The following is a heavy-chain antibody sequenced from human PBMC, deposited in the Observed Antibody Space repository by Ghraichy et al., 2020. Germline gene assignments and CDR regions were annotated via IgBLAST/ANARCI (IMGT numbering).Heavy chain of an antibody. CDR1: GFSLSTSGMC. CDR3: ARIRTPAYGDSLLSGYYYYYGMDV. Sequence: SGPTLVKPTQTLTLTCTFSGFSLSTSGMCVSWIRQPPGKALEWLALIDWDDDKYYSTSLKTRLTISKDTSKNQVVLTMTNMDPVDTATYYCARIRTPAYGDSLLSGYYYYYGMDVWGQGTTVTVSS. D-gene: IGHD4-17*01. J-gene: IGHJ6*02. CDR2: IDWDDDK. V-gene: IGHV2-70*01.